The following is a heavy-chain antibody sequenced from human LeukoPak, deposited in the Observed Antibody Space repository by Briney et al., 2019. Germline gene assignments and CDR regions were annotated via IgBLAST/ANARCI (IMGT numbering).Heavy chain of an antibody. CDR3: ARGYSSGGH. CDR2: MNPNSGNT. D-gene: IGHD6-19*01. J-gene: IGHJ4*02. CDR1: GYTFSDFY. Sequence: ASVKVSCKASGYTFSDFYMHWVRQATGQGLKWMGWMNPNSGNTGYAQKFQGRVTMTRNTSISTAYMELSSLRSEDTAVYYCARGYSSGGHWGQGTLVTVSS. V-gene: IGHV1-8*02.